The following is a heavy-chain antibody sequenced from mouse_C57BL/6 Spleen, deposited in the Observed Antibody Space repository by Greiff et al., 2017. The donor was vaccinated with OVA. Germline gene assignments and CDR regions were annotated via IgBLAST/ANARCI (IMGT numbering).Heavy chain of an antibody. CDR3: ARKGYYSNYSWYFDV. D-gene: IGHD2-5*01. CDR1: GYSITSDY. CDR2: ISYSGST. Sequence: EVKLLESGPGLAKPSQTLSLTCSVTGYSITSDYWNWIRKFPGNKLEYMGYISYSGSTYYNPSLKSRISITRDTSKNQYYLQLNSVTTEDTATYYCARKGYYSNYSWYFDVWGTGTTVTVSS. V-gene: IGHV3-8*01. J-gene: IGHJ1*03.